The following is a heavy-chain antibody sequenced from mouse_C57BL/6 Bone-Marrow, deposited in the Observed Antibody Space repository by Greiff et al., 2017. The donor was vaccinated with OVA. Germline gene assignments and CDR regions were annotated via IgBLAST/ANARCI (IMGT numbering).Heavy chain of an antibody. J-gene: IGHJ1*03. CDR2: IDPSDSYT. CDR3: VFYTWYFDV. CDR1: GYTFTSYW. D-gene: IGHD2-12*01. V-gene: IGHV1-69*01. Sequence: QVHVKQPGAELVMPGASVKLSCKASGYTFTSYWMHWVKQRPGQGLEWIGEIDPSDSYTNYNQKFKGKSTLTVDKSSSTAYMQLSSLTSEDSAVYYCVFYTWYFDVWGTGTTVTVSS.